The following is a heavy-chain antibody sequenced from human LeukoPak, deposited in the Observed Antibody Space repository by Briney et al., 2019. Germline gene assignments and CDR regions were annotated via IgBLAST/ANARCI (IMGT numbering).Heavy chain of an antibody. CDR3: ARSHLPTRRSYDSSGYADY. J-gene: IGHJ4*02. D-gene: IGHD3-22*01. V-gene: IGHV6-1*01. Sequence: SQTLSLTCAISGDSVSSNSAAWNWIRQSPSRSLEWLGRTYYRSKWYNDYAVSVKSRITINPDTSKNQFSLQLNSVTPEDTAVYYCARSHLPTRRSYDSSGYADYWGQGTLVTVSS. CDR2: TYYRSKWYN. CDR1: GDSVSSNSAA.